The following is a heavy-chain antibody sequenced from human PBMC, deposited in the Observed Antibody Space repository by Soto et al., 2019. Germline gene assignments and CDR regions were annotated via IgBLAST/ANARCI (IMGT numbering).Heavy chain of an antibody. Sequence: SVKVSCKASGGTFGIYAIIWVRQENGQGLEWMGGIIPIFGTANYAQKFQGRVTITADESTSTAYMELSSLRSEDTAVYYCARSLKGGVATISSYYYYGMDVWGQGTTVTVSS. J-gene: IGHJ6*02. CDR1: GGTFGIYA. D-gene: IGHD5-12*01. CDR3: ARSLKGGVATISSYYYYGMDV. V-gene: IGHV1-69*13. CDR2: IIPIFGTA.